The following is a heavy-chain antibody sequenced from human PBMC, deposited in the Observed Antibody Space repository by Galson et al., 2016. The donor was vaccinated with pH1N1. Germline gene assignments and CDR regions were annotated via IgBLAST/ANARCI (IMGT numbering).Heavy chain of an antibody. CDR3: ATDILALAAAGPSFDS. D-gene: IGHD6-13*01. CDR1: GFTFDDYA. CDR2: ISWDGANL. Sequence: SLRLSCAASGFTFDDYALHWVRQAPGKGLEWISSISWDGANLAYANSVKGRFTISRDNTKNSLYLQMNTLRADDTAFYYCATDILALAAAGPSFDSLGQGTLVTASS. J-gene: IGHJ4*02. V-gene: IGHV3-9*01.